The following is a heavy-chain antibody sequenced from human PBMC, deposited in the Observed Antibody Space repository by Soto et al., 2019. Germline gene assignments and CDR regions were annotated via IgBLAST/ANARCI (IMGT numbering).Heavy chain of an antibody. CDR1: GFTFSNNY. D-gene: IGHD3-3*01. CDR3: ARDGVLFRAGFDS. CDR2: ISTSGTST. Sequence: QMHLLESGGGLVKPGGSLRLSCEASGFTFSNNYMAWIRQAPGKGLEWVSYISTSGTSTFYADSVKGRFTISRDNAKDSLFLQMNSLRVDDTAVYFCARDGVLFRAGFDSWGQGTLVTVAS. V-gene: IGHV3-11*01. J-gene: IGHJ4*02.